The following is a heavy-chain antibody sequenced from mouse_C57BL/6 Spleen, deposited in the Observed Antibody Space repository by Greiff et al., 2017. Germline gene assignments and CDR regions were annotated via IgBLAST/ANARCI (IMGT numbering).Heavy chain of an antibody. CDR1: GYTFTSYW. V-gene: IGHV1-72*01. J-gene: IGHJ4*01. CDR2: IDPNSGGT. CDR3: ARGDYSSGDPFYAMDY. D-gene: IGHD3-2*02. Sequence: QVQLQQPGAELVKPGASVKLSCKASGYTFTSYWMHWVKQRPGRGLEWIGRIDPNSGGTKYNEQFKSKATLTVDKPSRTAYMQLSSLTSEDSAVYYGARGDYSSGDPFYAMDYWGQGTSVTGSS.